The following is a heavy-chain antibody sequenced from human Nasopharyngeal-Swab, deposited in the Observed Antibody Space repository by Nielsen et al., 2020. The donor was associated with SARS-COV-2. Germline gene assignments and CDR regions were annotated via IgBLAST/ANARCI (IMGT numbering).Heavy chain of an antibody. CDR3: AKDSLNILTGSGWFDP. CDR2: ISGSGGST. J-gene: IGHJ5*02. V-gene: IGHV3-23*01. D-gene: IGHD3-9*01. Sequence: WIRQPPGKGLEWVSAISGSGGSTYYADSVKGRFTTSRDNSKNTLYLQMNSLRAEDTAVYYCAKDSLNILTGSGWFDPWGQGTQVTVSS.